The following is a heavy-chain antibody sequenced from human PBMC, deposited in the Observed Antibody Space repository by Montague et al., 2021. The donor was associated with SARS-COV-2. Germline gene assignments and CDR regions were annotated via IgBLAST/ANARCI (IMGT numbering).Heavy chain of an antibody. V-gene: IGHV4-34*01. CDR2: INHSGST. Sequence: SETLSLTCAVYGGPFSGYYWSWIRQPPGKGLVWIGEINHSGSTKYNPSSKSRVSMSADKSWNQFSLRLTSVTAADTAIYYCARRGSGRSDLAYWGQGTLVTVSS. D-gene: IGHD1-26*01. CDR3: ARRGSGRSDLAY. J-gene: IGHJ4*02. CDR1: GGPFSGYY.